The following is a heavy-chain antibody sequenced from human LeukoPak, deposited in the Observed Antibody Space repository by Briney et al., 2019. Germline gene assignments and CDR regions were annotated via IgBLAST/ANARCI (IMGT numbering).Heavy chain of an antibody. D-gene: IGHD2-2*01. CDR1: GYTFTSYY. Sequence: ASVKVSCKASGYTFTSYYMHWVRQAPGQGLEWMGIINPSGGSTSYAQKFQGRVTMTRDTSTSTVYMELSSLRSEDTAVYYCARDLINKRYCSSTSCYKGVFDPWGQGTLVTVSS. CDR3: ARDLINKRYCSSTSCYKGVFDP. J-gene: IGHJ5*02. CDR2: INPSGGST. V-gene: IGHV1-46*01.